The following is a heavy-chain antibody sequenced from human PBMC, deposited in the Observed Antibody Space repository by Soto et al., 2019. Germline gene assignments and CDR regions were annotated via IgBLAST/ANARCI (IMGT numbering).Heavy chain of an antibody. D-gene: IGHD6-13*01. CDR3: ARVTPTWYSSSWYITYGMDV. J-gene: IGHJ6*02. Sequence: SVKVSCKASGGTFSSYAISWVRQAPGQGLEWMGGIIPIFGTANYAQKFQGRVTITADKSTSTAYMELSSLRSEDTAVYYCARVTPTWYSSSWYITYGMDVWGQGTTVTVSS. CDR2: IIPIFGTA. CDR1: GGTFSSYA. V-gene: IGHV1-69*06.